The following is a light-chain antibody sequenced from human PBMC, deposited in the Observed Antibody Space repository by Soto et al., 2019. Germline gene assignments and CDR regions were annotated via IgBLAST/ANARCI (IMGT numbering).Light chain of an antibody. Sequence: EIVMTQSPATLSVSPGERATLSCGASQSVSNNLAWYQQKPGQAPMLLIYGASTRATGIPARFSGSGSGTEFTLTISGLQSEDFALYYCKQYNDWPFTFGPGTKVDIK. CDR1: QSVSNN. CDR2: GAS. J-gene: IGKJ3*01. V-gene: IGKV3-15*01. CDR3: KQYNDWPFT.